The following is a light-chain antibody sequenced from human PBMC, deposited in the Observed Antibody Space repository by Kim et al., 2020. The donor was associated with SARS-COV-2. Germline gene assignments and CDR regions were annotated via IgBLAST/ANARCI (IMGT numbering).Light chain of an antibody. J-gene: IGLJ3*02. V-gene: IGLV1-47*01. CDR2: RNN. CDR1: SSNIGSNY. Sequence: GQRVPTSFSGSSSNIGSNYVDWYQQLPGAAPKLLFYRNNRRPSGVPDRFSGSKSGTSASLAISGLRSEDEADYYCAAWDDSLSGWVFGGGTQLTVL. CDR3: AAWDDSLSGWV.